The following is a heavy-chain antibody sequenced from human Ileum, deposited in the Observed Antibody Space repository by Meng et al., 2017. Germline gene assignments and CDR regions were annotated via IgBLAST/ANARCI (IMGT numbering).Heavy chain of an antibody. D-gene: IGHD4-23*01. CDR2: VFHSGDT. V-gene: IGHV4-4*02. Sequence: VRLRESGPGLVEPSGTLSLTCAVSGASISSSNWWSWVRQPPGKGLEWIGEVFHSGDTNYNPSLKSRVSMSVDKSKNQFSLKLTSVTAADTAVYYCVRIDYGGDGIEIYNFDYWGLGTLVTVSS. CDR1: GASISSSNW. CDR3: VRIDYGGDGIEIYNFDY. J-gene: IGHJ4*02.